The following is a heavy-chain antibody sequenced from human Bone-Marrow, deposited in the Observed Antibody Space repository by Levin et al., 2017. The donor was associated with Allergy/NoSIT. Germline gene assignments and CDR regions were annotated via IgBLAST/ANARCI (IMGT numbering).Heavy chain of an antibody. D-gene: IGHD2-15*01. CDR1: GFTFDSYG. V-gene: IGHV3-23*01. CDR3: AKDLSAVLGGPWLFQD. CDR2: ITGSGSAT. J-gene: IGHJ1*01. Sequence: PGGSLRLSCAASGFTFDSYGMSWVRQAPGKGLEWVSTITGSGSATFYSDSVKGRFSIVRDNSKKTLYLEMKSLRAEDTASYYCAKDLSAVLGGPWLFQDWGQGTLVSVSS.